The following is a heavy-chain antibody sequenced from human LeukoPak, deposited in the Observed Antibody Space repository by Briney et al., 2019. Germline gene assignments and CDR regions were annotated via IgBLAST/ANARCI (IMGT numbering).Heavy chain of an antibody. D-gene: IGHD1-14*01. J-gene: IGHJ4*02. V-gene: IGHV4-34*01. CDR2: INHSGST. CDR1: GGSFSGYY. Sequence: SETLSLTCAVYGGSFSGYYWSWIRQPPGKGLESIGEINHSGSTNYNPSLKSRVTISVDTSKNQFSLKLSSVTAADTAVYYCACSSVGGNTPDFDNWVQGTLVTVSS. CDR3: ACSSVGGNTPDFDN.